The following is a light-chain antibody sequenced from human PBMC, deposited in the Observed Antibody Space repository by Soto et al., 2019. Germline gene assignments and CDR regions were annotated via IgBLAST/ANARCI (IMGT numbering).Light chain of an antibody. J-gene: IGKJ1*01. Sequence: EIVLTQSPATLSLSPGERATLSCRASQSVSSFLAWYQQKAGQAPRLLIYDASNRATGIPARFSGSGSGTDFTLTISSPEPEDFAVYYCQQRSSWAWTFGQGTKVDIK. CDR3: QQRSSWAWT. CDR1: QSVSSF. CDR2: DAS. V-gene: IGKV3-11*01.